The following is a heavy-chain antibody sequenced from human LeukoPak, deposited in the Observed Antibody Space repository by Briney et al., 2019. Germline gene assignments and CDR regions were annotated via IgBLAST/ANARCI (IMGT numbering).Heavy chain of an antibody. V-gene: IGHV3-21*01. CDR3: ARDRVVSGRFGEVAS. J-gene: IGHJ5*02. CDR1: GFTFSTYS. CDR2: ISGGGSYI. Sequence: GGSLRLSCAASGFTFSTYSMNWVRQAPGKGLEWVSFISGGGSYIYYAESVKGRFTISRDNARNSLYLQMNSLRAEDTAIYYCARDRVVSGRFGEVASWGQGTLVTVSS. D-gene: IGHD3-10*01.